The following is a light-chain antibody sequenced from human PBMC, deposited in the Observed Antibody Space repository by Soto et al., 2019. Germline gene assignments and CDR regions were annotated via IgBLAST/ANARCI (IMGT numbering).Light chain of an antibody. CDR3: CSYAGRYSYV. J-gene: IGLJ1*01. V-gene: IGLV2-11*01. CDR2: DVG. CDR1: SSDVGGYDF. Sequence: QSALTQPRSVSGSPGQSVTISCTGTSSDVGGYDFVSWYQQHPGKAPKLMIYDVGKRPSGVPDRFSGSKSGNTAFLTISGLQAEDEADYYCCSYAGRYSYVFATVTKLTVL.